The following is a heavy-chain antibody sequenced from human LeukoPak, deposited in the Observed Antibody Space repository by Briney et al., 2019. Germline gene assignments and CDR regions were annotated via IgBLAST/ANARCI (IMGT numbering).Heavy chain of an antibody. CDR2: ISSSSSTT. D-gene: IGHD3-10*01. Sequence: GGSLRLSCAASGFTFSSNSMNWVRRAPGKGLEWVSYISSSSSTTYHADSVKGRFTVSRDNAKNSLYLQMNSLRDEDTAVYYCASSVYGSGSSIFYGMDVWGQGTTVTVSS. V-gene: IGHV3-48*02. CDR3: ASSVYGSGSSIFYGMDV. J-gene: IGHJ6*02. CDR1: GFTFSSNS.